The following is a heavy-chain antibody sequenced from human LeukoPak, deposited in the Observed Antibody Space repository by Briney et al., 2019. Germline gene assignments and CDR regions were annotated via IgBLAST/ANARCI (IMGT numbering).Heavy chain of an antibody. D-gene: IGHD2-21*02. V-gene: IGHV1-2*02. Sequence: GASVKVSCKASGYTFTDYYMHWVRQAPGQGLEWMGWIDPNSGGTNYAQKFQGRVTMTRDTSISTAYMELSRLRSDDTAVYYCARDPEVTAIRWFDPWGQGTLVTVSS. CDR1: GYTFTDYY. J-gene: IGHJ5*02. CDR2: IDPNSGGT. CDR3: ARDPEVTAIRWFDP.